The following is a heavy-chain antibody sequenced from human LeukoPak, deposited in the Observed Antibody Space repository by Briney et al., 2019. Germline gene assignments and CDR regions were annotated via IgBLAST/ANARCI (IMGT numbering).Heavy chain of an antibody. V-gene: IGHV3-30*02. CDR2: IRYDGSNK. J-gene: IGHJ3*02. CDR1: GFTFSSYG. CDR3: ARSIAAAVSGAFDI. Sequence: PGGSLRLSCAASGFTFSSYGMHWVRQAPGKGLEWVAFIRYDGSNKYYADSVKGRFTISRDNSKNTLYLQMNSLRAEDTAVYYCARSIAAAVSGAFDIWGQGTMVTVSS. D-gene: IGHD6-13*01.